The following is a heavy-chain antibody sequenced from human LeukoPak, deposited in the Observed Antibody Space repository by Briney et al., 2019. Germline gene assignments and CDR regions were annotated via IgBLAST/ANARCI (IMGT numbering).Heavy chain of an antibody. Sequence: PSETLSLTCSVSGGSINSGYWSWIRPPPGKGLEGIGLLYPSGSTNYNPSLKSRVTISVDTSRTQFSLKLSSMTAADTAVYYCAGGHYPLEYWGQGTLVTVSS. CDR3: AGGHYPLEY. CDR2: LYPSGST. CDR1: GGSINSGY. J-gene: IGHJ4*02. D-gene: IGHD1-26*01. V-gene: IGHV4-59*01.